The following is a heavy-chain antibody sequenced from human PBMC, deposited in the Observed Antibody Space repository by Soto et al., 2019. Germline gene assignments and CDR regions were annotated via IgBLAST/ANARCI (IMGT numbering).Heavy chain of an antibody. CDR1: GFSLSNYG. D-gene: IGHD4-17*01. Sequence: QVQLVESGGGVVQPGRSLRLSCAASGFSLSNYGMHWVRQAPGKGLEWVAVISYHGRDEYYADSVKGRFNISRDTSKNTLYLQMNTLRPEDTSVYYCVKDHLMNTVTTGGYWGQGTLVTVSS. V-gene: IGHV3-30*18. CDR3: VKDHLMNTVTTGGY. J-gene: IGHJ4*02. CDR2: ISYHGRDE.